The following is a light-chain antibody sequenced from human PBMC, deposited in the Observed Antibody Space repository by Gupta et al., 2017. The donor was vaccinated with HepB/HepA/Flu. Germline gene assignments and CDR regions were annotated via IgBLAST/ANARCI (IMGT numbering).Light chain of an antibody. J-gene: IGKJ2*04. CDR3: QQRSNWPLCS. CDR2: DAS. Sequence: EIVLTQSPATLSLSPGERATLSCRASQSVSSYLAWYQQKPGQAPRLLIYDASNRATGIPARFSGSGSGTDFTLTISSLEPGDFAVYYCQQRSNWPLCSFGQGTKLEIK. V-gene: IGKV3-11*01. CDR1: QSVSSY.